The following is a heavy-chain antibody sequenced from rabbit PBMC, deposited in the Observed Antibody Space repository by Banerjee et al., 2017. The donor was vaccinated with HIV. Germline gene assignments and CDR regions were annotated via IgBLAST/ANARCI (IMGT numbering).Heavy chain of an antibody. D-gene: IGHD4-2*01. CDR1: GFSFSSGYD. V-gene: IGHV1S45*01. Sequence: QEQLEESGGGLVKPEGSLTLTGKASGFSFSSGYDMCWVRQAPGKGLEWIACINTSSGNTVYATWAKGRFTISKTSWTTVTLQMTSLTAADTATYFCARGLGSNPYSPFKLWGQGTLVTVS. CDR3: ARGLGSNPYSPFKL. CDR2: INTSSGNT. J-gene: IGHJ4*01.